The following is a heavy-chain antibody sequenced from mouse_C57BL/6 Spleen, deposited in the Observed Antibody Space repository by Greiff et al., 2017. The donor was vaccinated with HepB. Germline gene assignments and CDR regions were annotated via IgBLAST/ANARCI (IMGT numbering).Heavy chain of an antibody. CDR1: GFTFSSYG. D-gene: IGHD4-1*01. J-gene: IGHJ2*01. CDR3: ARRNWAYFDY. V-gene: IGHV5-6*02. CDR2: ISSGGSYT. Sequence: EVKLMESGGDLVKPGGSLKLSCAASGFTFSSYGMSWVRQTPDKRLEWVATISSGGSYTYYPDSVKGRFTIPRDNAKNTLYLQMSSLKSEDTAMYYCARRNWAYFDYWGQGTTLTVSS.